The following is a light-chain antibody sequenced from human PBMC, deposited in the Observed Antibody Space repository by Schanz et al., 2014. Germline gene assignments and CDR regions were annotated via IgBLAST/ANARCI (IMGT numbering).Light chain of an antibody. V-gene: IGKV3-15*01. CDR1: QSVSSN. CDR3: QQRSNWPTWT. J-gene: IGKJ1*01. CDR2: GAF. Sequence: EIVMTQSPATLSVSPGERVTLSCRASQSVSSNLAWYQQKPGQAPRLLISGAFTRATGIPARFSGSGSGTDFTLTISSLEPEDFAVYYCQQRSNWPTWTFGQGTKVEIK.